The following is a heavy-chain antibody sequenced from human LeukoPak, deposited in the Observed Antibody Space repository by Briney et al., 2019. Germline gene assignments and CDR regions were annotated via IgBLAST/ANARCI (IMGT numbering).Heavy chain of an antibody. CDR2: IKSKTDGGTI. Sequence: GGSLRLSCAASGFIVSSNYMSWVRQAPGKGLEWVGRIKSKTDGGTIDYAAPVKGRFTISRDDSKDTLFLQMNSLKTEDTAVYYCTTDLSELDDSGYYAKYFHHWGQGTLVSVSS. CDR1: GFIVSSNY. J-gene: IGHJ1*01. CDR3: TTDLSELDDSGYYAKYFHH. V-gene: IGHV3-15*01. D-gene: IGHD3-22*01.